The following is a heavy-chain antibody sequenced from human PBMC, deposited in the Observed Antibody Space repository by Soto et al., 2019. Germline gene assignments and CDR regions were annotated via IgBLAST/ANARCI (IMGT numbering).Heavy chain of an antibody. Sequence: QLVQSGAEVKKPGSSVKVSCKASGLAFSNSAINWVRQAPGQGLEWMGGIIPMLESTNYAQKLQGRVTMNADKSTSTDYMDLSSLTSEDTAVYYCAKSRWGQSCRCGICYAEFVFWGQGTLGAVSS. CDR2: IIPMLEST. CDR1: GLAFSNSA. CDR3: AKSRWGQSCRCGICYAEFVF. D-gene: IGHD2-15*01. J-gene: IGHJ4*02. V-gene: IGHV1-69*06.